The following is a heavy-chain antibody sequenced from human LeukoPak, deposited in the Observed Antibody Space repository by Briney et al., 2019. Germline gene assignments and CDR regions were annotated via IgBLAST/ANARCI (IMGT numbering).Heavy chain of an antibody. D-gene: IGHD3-22*01. CDR2: INSDGSST. CDR1: GFTSSAYW. J-gene: IGHJ4*02. CDR3: TSKTTDYYDSSGVGGY. V-gene: IGHV3-74*01. Sequence: PGGSLRLSCAASGFTSSAYWVHWVRQAPGKGLVWVSRINSDGSSTSYADSVKGRFTISRDNAKNTLYLQMNSLRAEDTAVYYCTSKTTDYYDSSGVGGYWGQGTLVTVSS.